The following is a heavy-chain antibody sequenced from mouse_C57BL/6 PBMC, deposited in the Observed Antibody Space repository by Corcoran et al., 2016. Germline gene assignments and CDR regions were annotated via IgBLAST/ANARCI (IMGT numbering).Heavy chain of an antibody. CDR1: GYSITSGYY. Sequence: DVQLQESGPGLVKPSQSLALTCSVTGYSITSGYYWNWIRQFPGNKLEWMGYISYDGSNNYNPSLKNRISITRDTSKNQFFLKLNSVTTEDTATYYCARGVFFAYWGQGTLVTVSA. V-gene: IGHV3-6*01. CDR2: ISYDGSN. J-gene: IGHJ3*01. CDR3: ARGVFFAY.